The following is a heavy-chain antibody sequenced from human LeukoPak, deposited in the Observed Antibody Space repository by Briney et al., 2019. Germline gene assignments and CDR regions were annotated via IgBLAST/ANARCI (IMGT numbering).Heavy chain of an antibody. D-gene: IGHD5-18*01. J-gene: IGHJ4*02. Sequence: PVKVSCKASGGTFGSYAISWVRQAPGQGLEWMGGIIPIFGTANYAQKFQGRVTITADESTSTAYMELSSLRSEDTAVYYCARGPDTAMPYGYWGQGTLVTVSS. CDR1: GGTFGSYA. V-gene: IGHV1-69*13. CDR2: IIPIFGTA. CDR3: ARGPDTAMPYGY.